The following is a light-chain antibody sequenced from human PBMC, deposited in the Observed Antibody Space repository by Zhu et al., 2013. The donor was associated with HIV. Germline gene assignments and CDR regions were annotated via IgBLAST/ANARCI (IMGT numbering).Light chain of an antibody. CDR2: LGS. V-gene: IGKV2-28*01. Sequence: DIVMTQSPLSLSVTPGEPASISCRSSQSLLHSDGRTYLYWYLQKPGQSPQLLIYLGSNRASGVSDRFSGSGTGTDFTLKISRVEAEDVGVYYCMQALQLPRTFGQGTRVDIK. CDR3: MQALQLPRT. CDR1: QSLLHSDGRTY. J-gene: IGKJ1*01.